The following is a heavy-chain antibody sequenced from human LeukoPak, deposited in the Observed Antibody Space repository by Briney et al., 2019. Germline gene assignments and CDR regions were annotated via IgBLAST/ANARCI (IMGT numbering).Heavy chain of an antibody. D-gene: IGHD6-19*01. CDR1: GYTFTSYY. Sequence: ASVKVSCKASGYTFTSYYMHWVRQAPGQGLEWMGIINPSGGSTSYAQKFQGRVAMTRDTSTSTVYMELSSLRSEDTAVYYCARDHSSGALDYWGQGTLVTVSS. V-gene: IGHV1-46*01. J-gene: IGHJ4*02. CDR3: ARDHSSGALDY. CDR2: INPSGGST.